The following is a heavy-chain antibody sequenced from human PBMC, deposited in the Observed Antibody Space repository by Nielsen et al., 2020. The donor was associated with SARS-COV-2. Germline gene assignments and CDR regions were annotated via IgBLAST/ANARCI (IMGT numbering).Heavy chain of an antibody. V-gene: IGHV4-61*01. CDR2: NYNSAKT. Sequence: SETLSLTCTVSGGSISSSSYYWVWIRQAPGKGLEWIAYNYNSAKTMYNSSLKSRVTMSVDTSKNQLSLRLTSVTAADTAVYYCARGRAPLRYWGQGILVTVSS. CDR1: GGSISSSSYY. CDR3: ARGRAPLRY. J-gene: IGHJ4*02. D-gene: IGHD2-15*01.